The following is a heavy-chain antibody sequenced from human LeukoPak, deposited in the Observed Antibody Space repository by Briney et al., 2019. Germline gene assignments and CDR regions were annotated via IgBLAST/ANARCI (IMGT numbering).Heavy chain of an antibody. V-gene: IGHV1-69*04. CDR1: VGTFSSYA. Sequence: SVKVSCKASVGTFSSYAISWVRQAPGQGLEWMGKIIPILGIANYAQKFQGRVTITADKSTSTAYMELSSLSSEDTAVSSCESAAYSYGGYYGMDVWGQGNTVPVSS. CDR3: ESAAYSYGGYYGMDV. CDR2: IIPILGIA. J-gene: IGHJ6*02. D-gene: IGHD5-18*01.